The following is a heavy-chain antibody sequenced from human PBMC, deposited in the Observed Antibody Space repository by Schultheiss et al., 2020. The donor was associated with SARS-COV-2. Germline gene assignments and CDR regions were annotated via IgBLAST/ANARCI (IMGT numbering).Heavy chain of an antibody. V-gene: IGHV3-48*03. CDR2: ISSSGSTI. D-gene: IGHD4-17*01. J-gene: IGHJ4*02. CDR3: ARASTTVTTNDY. Sequence: GGSLRLSCAASGFTFSSYEMNWVRQAPGKGLEWVSYISSSGSTIYYADSVKGRFTISRDNAKNSLYLQMHSLRAEDTAVYYCARASTTVTTNDYWGQGALVTVSS. CDR1: GFTFSSYE.